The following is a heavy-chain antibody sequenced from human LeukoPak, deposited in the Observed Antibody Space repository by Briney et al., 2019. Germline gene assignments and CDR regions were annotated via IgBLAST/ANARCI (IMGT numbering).Heavy chain of an antibody. D-gene: IGHD3-10*01. J-gene: IGHJ3*02. CDR1: GYTFTSYY. V-gene: IGHV1-46*01. Sequence: ASVKVSCKASGYTFTSYYMHWVRQAPGQGLEWMGIINPSGGSTSYAQKFQGRVTMTRDTSTSTVYMELSSLRSEDTAVYYCARDTSTMVRGVKWAFDIWGQGTMVTVSS. CDR3: ARDTSTMVRGVKWAFDI. CDR2: INPSGGST.